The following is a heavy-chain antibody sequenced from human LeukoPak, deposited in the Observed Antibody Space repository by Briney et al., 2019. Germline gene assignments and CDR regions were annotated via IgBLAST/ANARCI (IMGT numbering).Heavy chain of an antibody. Sequence: GGSLRLSCAASGFTFSSYGMHWVRQAPGKGLEWVAVISYDGSNKYYADSVKGRFTISRDNSKNTLYLQINSLRDEDTALYYCAKDPGEAPPGFYMDVWGKGTTVTVSS. V-gene: IGHV3-30*18. CDR3: AKDPGEAPPGFYMDV. D-gene: IGHD6-6*01. CDR1: GFTFSSYG. J-gene: IGHJ6*03. CDR2: ISYDGSNK.